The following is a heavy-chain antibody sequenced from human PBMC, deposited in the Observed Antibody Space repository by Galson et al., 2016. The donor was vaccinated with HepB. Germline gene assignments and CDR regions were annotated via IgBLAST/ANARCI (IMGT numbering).Heavy chain of an antibody. CDR1: GFTFSSYA. Sequence: SLRLSCAVSGFTFSSYAMNWVRQAPGKGLEWVATISGGGGSEYYADSVKGRFTISRDNSKNTLFLQMNSLRAEDTAVYYCAKKTKLWFLMASIDHWGQGTLVTVSS. J-gene: IGHJ4*02. CDR2: ISGGGGSE. V-gene: IGHV3-23*01. D-gene: IGHD3/OR15-3a*01. CDR3: AKKTKLWFLMASIDH.